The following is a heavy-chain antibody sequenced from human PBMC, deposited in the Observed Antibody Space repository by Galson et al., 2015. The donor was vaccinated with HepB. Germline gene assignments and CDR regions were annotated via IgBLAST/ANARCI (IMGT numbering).Heavy chain of an antibody. CDR1: GFTFSSYG. Sequence: SLRLSCAASGFTFSSYGMNWVRQAPGKGLQWVSYISSSSKSIYYADSVKDRFTIYRDNADNSVYLQMNSLRDDDTAVYYCARGGGDGYNYDYWGQGTLVTVS. D-gene: IGHD5-24*01. CDR2: ISSSSKSI. CDR3: ARGGGDGYNYDY. J-gene: IGHJ4*02. V-gene: IGHV3-48*02.